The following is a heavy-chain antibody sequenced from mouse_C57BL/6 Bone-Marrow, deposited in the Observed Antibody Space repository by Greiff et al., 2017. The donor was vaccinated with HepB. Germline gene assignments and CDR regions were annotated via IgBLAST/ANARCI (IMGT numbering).Heavy chain of an antibody. V-gene: IGHV2-6-1*01. J-gene: IGHJ1*03. CDR3: ARHGGAYDLYWYFDV. Sequence: QVQLQQSGPGLVAPSQSLSITCTVSGFSLNSYGVHWVRQPPGKGLEWLVVIWSDGSTTYNSALKSRLSISKDNSKSQVFLKMNSLQTDDTAMYYCARHGGAYDLYWYFDVWGTGTTVTVSS. CDR1: GFSLNSYG. CDR2: IWSDGST. D-gene: IGHD6-5*01.